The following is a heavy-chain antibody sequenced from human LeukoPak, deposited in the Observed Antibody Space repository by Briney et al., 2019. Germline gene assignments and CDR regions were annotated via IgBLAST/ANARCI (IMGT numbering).Heavy chain of an antibody. CDR1: GFTFDDYA. CDR3: VKGKWGGGYDYVFDY. Sequence: PGRSLRLSCAASGFTFDDYAMHWVWQVPGKGLEWVSGINWNSDTRGYADSVKGQFIISRDNAKNVVFLQMNSLRVEDTALYYCVKGKWGGGYDYVFDYWGQGTRVTVSS. D-gene: IGHD5-12*01. V-gene: IGHV3-9*01. CDR2: INWNSDTR. J-gene: IGHJ4*02.